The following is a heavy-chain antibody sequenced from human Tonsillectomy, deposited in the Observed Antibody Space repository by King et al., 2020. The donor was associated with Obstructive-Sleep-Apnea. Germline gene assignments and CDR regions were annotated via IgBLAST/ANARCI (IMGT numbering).Heavy chain of an antibody. D-gene: IGHD3-22*01. Sequence: LQLQESGPGLVKPSETLCLTCTVSGGSISSGVYYWSWIRQRPGKGLEWIGYIYYSGGTYFKPSLRSRVTISRDTPKNQFSLRLSSVTAADTAVYYCARLDSSGYDDAFDIWGQGTMVTVSS. V-gene: IGHV4-31*03. CDR2: IYYSGGT. J-gene: IGHJ3*02. CDR3: ARLDSSGYDDAFDI. CDR1: GGSISSGVYY.